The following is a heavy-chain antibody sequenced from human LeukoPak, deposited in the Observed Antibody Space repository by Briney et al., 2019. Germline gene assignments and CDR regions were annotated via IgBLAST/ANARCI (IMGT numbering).Heavy chain of an antibody. CDR3: ARGIDSSFDY. Sequence: PSETLSLTCTVSGGSISSYYWSSIRQPPGKGLEWIGYIYYSGSTYYNPSLKSRVTISVDTSKNQFSLKLSSVTAADTAVYYCARGIDSSFDYWGQGTLVTVSS. CDR2: IYYSGST. D-gene: IGHD2-15*01. V-gene: IGHV4-59*08. CDR1: GGSISSYY. J-gene: IGHJ4*02.